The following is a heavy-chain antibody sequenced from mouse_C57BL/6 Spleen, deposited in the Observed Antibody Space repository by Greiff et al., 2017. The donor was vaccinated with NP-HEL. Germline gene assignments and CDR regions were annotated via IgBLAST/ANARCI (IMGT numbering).Heavy chain of an antibody. D-gene: IGHD1-1*01. V-gene: IGHV5-2*01. CDR1: EYEFPSHD. CDR3: ARRENYYGSSYWYFDV. J-gene: IGHJ1*03. Sequence: EVQLVESGGGLVQPGESLKLSCESNEYEFPSHDMSWVRKTPEKRLELVAAINSDGGSTYYPDTMERRFIISRDNTKKTLYLQMRSLRSEDTALYYCARRENYYGSSYWYFDVWGTGTTVTVSS. CDR2: INSDGGST.